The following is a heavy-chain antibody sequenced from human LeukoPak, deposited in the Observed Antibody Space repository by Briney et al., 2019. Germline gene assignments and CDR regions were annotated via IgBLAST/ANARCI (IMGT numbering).Heavy chain of an antibody. V-gene: IGHV4-59*08. CDR3: ARSVSWGLLVRDDAFDI. CDR1: GGFLSGYH. J-gene: IGHJ3*02. Sequence: PSETLSLTCTVSGGFLSGYHWIWIRQPPGKGLEWIGYIHYSGSTNYNPSLKSRVTTSVDTSKKQFSLKLRSVTAADTAVYYCARSVSWGLLVRDDAFDIWGQGTMVTVSS. D-gene: IGHD2-21*01. CDR2: IHYSGST.